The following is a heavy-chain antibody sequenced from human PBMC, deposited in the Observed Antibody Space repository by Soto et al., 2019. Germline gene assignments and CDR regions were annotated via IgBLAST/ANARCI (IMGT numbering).Heavy chain of an antibody. V-gene: IGHV3-7*01. Sequence: EVQLVESGGGLVQPGGSLTLSCEASGFTFSRNWMSWVHQAPGKGLEWGANIKQDGREKYYADAVKGRFTLSRDNVENSLYLQMNSLRAEDTAVYYCARDGDGYPAWGQGTLVTVSS. CDR1: GFTFSRNW. D-gene: IGHD1-1*01. J-gene: IGHJ5*02. CDR2: IKQDGREK. CDR3: ARDGDGYPA.